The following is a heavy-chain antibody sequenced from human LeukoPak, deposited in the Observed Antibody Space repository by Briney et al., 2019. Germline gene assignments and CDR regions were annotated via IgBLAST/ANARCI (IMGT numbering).Heavy chain of an antibody. J-gene: IGHJ1*01. CDR1: GXTFSSHG. D-gene: IGHD6-13*01. V-gene: IGHV3-30*18. Sequence: GGSLRLSCAASGXTFSSHGMQWVRQAPGKGLEWVGVVSYDGSTKYYADSVKGRFTISRDNSKSTLYLQMNSLRAEDTAVYYCAKESGSRSYGAYFPHWGQGTLVTVSS. CDR3: AKESGSRSYGAYFPH. CDR2: VSYDGSTK.